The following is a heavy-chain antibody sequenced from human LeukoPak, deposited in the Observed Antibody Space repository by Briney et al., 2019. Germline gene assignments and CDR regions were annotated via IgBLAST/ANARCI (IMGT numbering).Heavy chain of an antibody. J-gene: IGHJ1*01. Sequence: GGSLRLSCADSGFPLSSYDMNWVRQAPGKGLEWVSYISNSGTAIYYADSVKGRFTISRDNAKSSLYLQMNSLRAEDTAVYYCARAGYSMDTEYFQHWGQVTLVTVSS. CDR1: GFPLSSYD. CDR3: ARAGYSMDTEYFQH. CDR2: ISNSGTAI. D-gene: IGHD5-18*01. V-gene: IGHV3-48*03.